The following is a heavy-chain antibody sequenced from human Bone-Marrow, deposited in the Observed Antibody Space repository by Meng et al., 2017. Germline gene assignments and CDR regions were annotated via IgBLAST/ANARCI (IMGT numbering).Heavy chain of an antibody. CDR2: IYHSVST. V-gene: IGHV4-59*08. CDR1: GGSISSYY. Sequence: SETLSLTCTVSGGSISSYYWSWIRQPPGKGLEWIGYIYHSVSTNYNPSLKSRVTISVDTSKNQFSLKLSSVTAADTAVYYCARARGWSYYGGHWFDPWGQGTLVTVSS. J-gene: IGHJ5*02. D-gene: IGHD1-26*01. CDR3: ARARGWSYYGGHWFDP.